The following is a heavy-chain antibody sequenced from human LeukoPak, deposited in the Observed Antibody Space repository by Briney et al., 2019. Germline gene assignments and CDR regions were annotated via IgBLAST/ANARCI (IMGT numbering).Heavy chain of an antibody. D-gene: IGHD3-3*01. J-gene: IGHJ5*02. CDR3: ARGIDFWSGYYNWFDP. Sequence: PSETLSLTCTVSGGSISSGDYYWSWIRQPPGKGLEWIGYIYYSGSTYYNPSLKSRVTISVDTSKNQFSLKLSSVTAADTAVYYCARGIDFWSGYYNWFDPWGQGTLVTVSS. V-gene: IGHV4-30-4*08. CDR1: GGSISSGDYY. CDR2: IYYSGST.